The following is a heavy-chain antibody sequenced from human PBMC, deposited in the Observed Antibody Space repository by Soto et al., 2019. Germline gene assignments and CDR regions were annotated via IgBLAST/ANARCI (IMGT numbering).Heavy chain of an antibody. CDR1: GGSISSGGYY. J-gene: IGHJ5*02. CDR2: IYYSGST. Sequence: QVQLQESGPGLVKPSQTLSLSCTVSGGSISSGGYYWGWIRQHPGKGLEWIGYIYYSGSTYYNPSLKSRVTISVDTSKKQFSLNLRSVTAADTAVYYCARGRYSSSSSWFDPWGQGTLVTVSS. V-gene: IGHV4-31*03. D-gene: IGHD6-6*01. CDR3: ARGRYSSSSSWFDP.